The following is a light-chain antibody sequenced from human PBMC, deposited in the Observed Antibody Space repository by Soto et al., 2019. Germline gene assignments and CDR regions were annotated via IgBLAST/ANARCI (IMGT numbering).Light chain of an antibody. CDR2: GAS. CDR3: QQYGSSPPNT. Sequence: EIVLTQSPGTLSLSPGERATLSCRASQSVSSSYLAWYQQKPGQAPRLPIYGASSRATGIPDRFSGSGSGTDFTLTISRLEPEDFAVYYCQQYGSSPPNTFGGGTKVEIK. V-gene: IGKV3-20*01. CDR1: QSVSSSY. J-gene: IGKJ4*01.